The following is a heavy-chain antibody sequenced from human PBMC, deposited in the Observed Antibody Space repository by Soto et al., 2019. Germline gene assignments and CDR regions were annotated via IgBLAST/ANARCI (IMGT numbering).Heavy chain of an antibody. CDR1: GFTFSSYS. Sequence: EVQLVESGGGLVKPGGSLRLSCAASGFTFSSYSMNWVRQAPGKGLEWVSSISSSSSYIYYADSVKGRFTISRDNAKNSLYLQMNSLRAEDTAVYYCARGSKQPYDAIVVVAATGVDYCGHGTLVTVSS. CDR3: ARGSKQPYDAIVVVAATGVDY. CDR2: ISSSSSYI. D-gene: IGHD2-15*01. J-gene: IGHJ4*01. V-gene: IGHV3-21*01.